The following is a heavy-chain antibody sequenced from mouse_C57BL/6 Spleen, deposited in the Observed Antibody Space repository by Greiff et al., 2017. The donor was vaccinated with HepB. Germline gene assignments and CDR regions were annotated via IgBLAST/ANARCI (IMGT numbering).Heavy chain of an antibody. Sequence: VHLVESGAELVKPGASVKLSCKASGYTFTSYWMQWVKQRPGQGLEWIGEIDPSDSYTNYNQKFKGKATLTVDTSSSTAYMQLSSLTSEDSAVYYCASYGNYDYWGQGTTLTVSS. D-gene: IGHD2-1*01. J-gene: IGHJ2*01. V-gene: IGHV1-50*01. CDR2: IDPSDSYT. CDR1: GYTFTSYW. CDR3: ASYGNYDY.